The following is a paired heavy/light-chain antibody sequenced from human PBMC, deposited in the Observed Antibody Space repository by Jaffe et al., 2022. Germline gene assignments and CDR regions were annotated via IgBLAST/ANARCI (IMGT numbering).Light chain of an antibody. V-gene: IGKV1-39*01. CDR2: AAS. Sequence: DIQMTQSPSSLSASVGDRVTITCRASQSISSYLNWYQQKPGKAPKLLIYAASSLQSGVPSRFSGSGSGTDFTLTISSLQPEDFATYYCQQSYSTLQGLTFGGGTKVEIK. CDR3: QQSYSTLQGLT. CDR1: QSISSY. J-gene: IGKJ4*01.
Heavy chain of an antibody. J-gene: IGHJ3*02. CDR1: GYTFTGYY. CDR3: ARDPGITMVQGGAISHAFDI. Sequence: QVQLVQSGAEVKKPGASVKVSCKASGYTFTGYYMHWVRQAPGQGLEWMGRINPNSGGTNYAQKFQGRVTMTRDTSISTAYMELSRLRSDDTAVYYCARDPGITMVQGGAISHAFDIWGQGTMVTVSS. V-gene: IGHV1-2*06. D-gene: IGHD3-10*01. CDR2: INPNSGGT.